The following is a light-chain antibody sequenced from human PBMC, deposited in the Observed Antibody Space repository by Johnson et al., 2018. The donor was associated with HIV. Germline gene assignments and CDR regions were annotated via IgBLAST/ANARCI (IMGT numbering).Light chain of an antibody. CDR2: DNN. V-gene: IGLV1-51*01. CDR3: GTWDRSLSAGGV. J-gene: IGLJ1*01. CDR1: SSNIGNNY. Sequence: QSVLTQPPSVSAAPGQKVTISCSGSSSNIGNNYVSWYQQLPGTAPKLLIYDNNKRPSGIPDRFSGSKSGTSATLGITGLQTWDEGDYYCGTWDRSLSAGGVFGTGTKVTVL.